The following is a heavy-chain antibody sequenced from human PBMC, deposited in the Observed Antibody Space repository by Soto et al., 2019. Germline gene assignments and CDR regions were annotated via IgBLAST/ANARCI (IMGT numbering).Heavy chain of an antibody. V-gene: IGHV3-30-3*01. CDR1: GFTFSSYA. CDR3: ARDGMNYFGELLVIPYYYYGMDV. Sequence: LRLSCAASGFTFSSYAMHWVRQAPGKGLEWVAVISYDGSNKYYADSVKGRFTISRDNSKNTLYLQMNSLRAEDTAVYYCARDGMNYFGELLVIPYYYYGMDVWGQGTTVTVSS. D-gene: IGHD3-10*01. J-gene: IGHJ6*02. CDR2: ISYDGSNK.